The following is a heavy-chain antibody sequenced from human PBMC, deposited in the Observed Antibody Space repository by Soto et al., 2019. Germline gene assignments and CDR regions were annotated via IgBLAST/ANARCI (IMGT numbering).Heavy chain of an antibody. V-gene: IGHV3-33*01. CDR3: ARDGRGQYYYGSGISGLDP. CDR1: RFTFSSYG. Sequence: QVQLVESGGGVVQPGRSLRLSCAASRFTFSSYGMHWVRQAPGKGLEWVAVIWYDGSNKYYADSVKGRFTISRDNSKNTLYLQMNSLRAEDTAVYYCARDGRGQYYYGSGISGLDPWGQGTLVTVSS. D-gene: IGHD3-10*01. CDR2: IWYDGSNK. J-gene: IGHJ5*02.